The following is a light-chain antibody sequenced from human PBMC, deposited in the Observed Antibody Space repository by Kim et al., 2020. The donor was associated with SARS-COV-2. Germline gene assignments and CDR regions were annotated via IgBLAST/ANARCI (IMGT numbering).Light chain of an antibody. CDR3: QSYDSSVSGYV. V-gene: IGLV1-40*01. CDR1: SSNFGAGYD. CDR2: GNS. J-gene: IGLJ1*01. Sequence: QSVLTQPPSVSGAPGQRVTISCTGSSSNFGAGYDVNWYRHFPGTAPKLLIYGNSNRPSGVPDRFSGSKSGTSASLAITGLQAEDETDYYCQSYDSSVSGYVFGTGTKLTVL.